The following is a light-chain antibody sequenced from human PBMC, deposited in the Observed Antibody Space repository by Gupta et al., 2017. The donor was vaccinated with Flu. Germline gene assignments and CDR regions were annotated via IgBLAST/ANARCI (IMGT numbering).Light chain of an antibody. V-gene: IGLV3-25*02. J-gene: IGLJ3*02. CDR3: QSADSSDTWV. CDR1: ELPKQY. CDR2: KDT. Sequence: SYTLTQPPSASVPPGQTARISCSGDELPKQYSYWYQQMPGQAHVLLIYKDTERPAGIPERFSGSRSGTSVRLTINGVQAEEEADYYCQSADSSDTWVFGGGT.